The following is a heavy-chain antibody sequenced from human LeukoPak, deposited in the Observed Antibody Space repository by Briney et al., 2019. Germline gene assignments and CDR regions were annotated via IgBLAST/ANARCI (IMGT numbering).Heavy chain of an antibody. D-gene: IGHD2-2*01. Sequence: GGSLRLSCAASGFTVSSNYMSWVRQAPGKGLEWVSVIYSGGSTYYADSVKGRFTISRDNSKNTLYLQMNSLRAEDTAVYYCAKEMGEFATSCFDYWGQGTLVTVSS. CDR2: IYSGGST. CDR1: GFTVSSNY. V-gene: IGHV3-66*01. CDR3: AKEMGEFATSCFDY. J-gene: IGHJ4*02.